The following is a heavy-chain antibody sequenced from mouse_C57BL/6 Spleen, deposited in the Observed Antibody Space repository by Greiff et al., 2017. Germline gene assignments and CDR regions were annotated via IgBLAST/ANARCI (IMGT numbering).Heavy chain of an antibody. CDR1: GYTFTSYT. V-gene: IGHV1-4*01. J-gene: IGHJ2*01. Sequence: QVQVKQSGAELARPGASVKMSCKASGYTFTSYTMHWVKQRPGQGLEWIGYINPSSGYTKYNQKFKDKATLTADKSSSTAYMQLSSLTSEDSAVYYCARSGDYDDLYYFDYWGQGTTLTVSS. CDR3: ARSGDYDDLYYFDY. CDR2: INPSSGYT. D-gene: IGHD2-4*01.